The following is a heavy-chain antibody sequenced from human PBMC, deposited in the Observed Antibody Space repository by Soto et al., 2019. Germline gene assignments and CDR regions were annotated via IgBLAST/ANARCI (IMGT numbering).Heavy chain of an antibody. CDR2: VNPGSGYK. V-gene: IGHV1-8*01. CDR3: ARADPRHYYMDV. Sequence: QVQLVQSGAEVKKPGASVRVSCKASGYVFPSYDITWVRQAPGHGLEWMGWVNPGSGYKGYAQNFQGRVTLTRNMSISTVYMELSRLRSEGTAVYYCARADPRHYYMDVWGKGTTVTVSS. J-gene: IGHJ6*03. CDR1: GYVFPSYD.